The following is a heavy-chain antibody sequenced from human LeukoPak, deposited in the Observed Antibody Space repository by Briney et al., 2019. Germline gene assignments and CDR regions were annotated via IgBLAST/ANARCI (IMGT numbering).Heavy chain of an antibody. J-gene: IGHJ4*02. CDR2: INWNGGST. D-gene: IGHD6-13*01. V-gene: IGHV3-20*04. Sequence: PGGSLRLSCAASGFTFSSYSMNWVRQAPGKGLEWVSGINWNGGSTGYADSVKGRFTISRDNAKNSLYLQMNSLRAEDTALYYCARGSGIAAAGNFDYWGQGTLVTVSS. CDR1: GFTFSSYS. CDR3: ARGSGIAAAGNFDY.